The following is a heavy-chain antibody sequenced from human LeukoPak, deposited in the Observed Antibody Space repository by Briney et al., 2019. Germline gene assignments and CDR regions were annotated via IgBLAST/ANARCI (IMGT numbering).Heavy chain of an antibody. V-gene: IGHV1-18*01. CDR3: ARARGYYDSSGYYQTSHFDC. J-gene: IGHJ4*02. CDR2: NSAYNGNT. D-gene: IGHD3-22*01. CDR1: GYTFTSYG. Sequence: ASVKVSCKASGYTFTSYGISWVRQAPGQGLEWMGWNSAYNGNTNYAQKFQGRVTMTTDTSTSTAYMELRSLRSDDTAVYYCARARGYYDSSGYYQTSHFDCWGQGTLVTVSS.